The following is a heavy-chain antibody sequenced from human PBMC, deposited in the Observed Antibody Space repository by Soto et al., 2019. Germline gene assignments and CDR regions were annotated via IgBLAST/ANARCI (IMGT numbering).Heavy chain of an antibody. CDR2: ISDSGSNT. CDR3: ARYYYDSSGYDGMDV. CDR1: GFTFSGSA. Sequence: EVQLVESGGGLVQPGGSLKLSCAASGFTFSGSAMHWVRQAPGRGLEWVAYISDSGSNTLYADSVKGRFTVSRDTAKNSLYLQMSGLRDEDRAVYYCARYYYDSSGYDGMDVWGQGTTVTVSS. V-gene: IGHV3-48*02. D-gene: IGHD3-22*01. J-gene: IGHJ6*02.